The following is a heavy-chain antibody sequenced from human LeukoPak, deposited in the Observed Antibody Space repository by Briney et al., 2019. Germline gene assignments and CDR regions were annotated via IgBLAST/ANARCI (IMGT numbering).Heavy chain of an antibody. Sequence: PSETLSHTCTVSGGSVSRGSYYWSWTRQPPGKGLEWIGYIHHSGTTNYSPSLKSRVTISVDMSKNQFSLQLSSVTAADTAVYYCARRGVGATTWDAFDIWGQGTLVTVSS. CDR1: GGSVSRGSYY. V-gene: IGHV4-61*01. CDR2: IHHSGTT. CDR3: ARRGVGATTWDAFDI. D-gene: IGHD1-26*01. J-gene: IGHJ3*02.